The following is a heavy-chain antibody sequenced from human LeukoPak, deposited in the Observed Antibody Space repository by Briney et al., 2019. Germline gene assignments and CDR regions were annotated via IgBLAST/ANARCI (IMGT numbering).Heavy chain of an antibody. D-gene: IGHD3-22*01. Sequence: GESLKISCKGSGYSFTSYWIGWVRQMPGKGLEWMGIIYPGDSDTRYSPSFQGQVTISADKSISTTYLQWSSLKASDTAMYYCARGPYDSSGYYYLGDAFDIWGQGTMVTVSS. J-gene: IGHJ3*02. CDR1: GYSFTSYW. V-gene: IGHV5-51*01. CDR2: IYPGDSDT. CDR3: ARGPYDSSGYYYLGDAFDI.